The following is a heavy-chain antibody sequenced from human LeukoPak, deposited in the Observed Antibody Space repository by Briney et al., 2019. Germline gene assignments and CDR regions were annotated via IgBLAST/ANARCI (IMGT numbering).Heavy chain of an antibody. CDR1: GYTFTIYY. J-gene: IGHJ4*02. CDR2: INPSGGST. Sequence: ASVTVSFTSSGYTFTIYYMHWVRQAPGQGLEWMGIINPSGGSTSYAQKFQGRVTMTRDTSTSTVYMELRSLRSEDTAVYYCARVGVSYGYFDYWGQGTLVTVSS. V-gene: IGHV1-46*01. CDR3: ARVGVSYGYFDY. D-gene: IGHD5-18*01.